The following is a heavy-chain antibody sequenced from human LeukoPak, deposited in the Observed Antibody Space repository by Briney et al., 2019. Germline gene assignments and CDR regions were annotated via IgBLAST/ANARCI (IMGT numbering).Heavy chain of an antibody. D-gene: IGHD2-2*01. V-gene: IGHV4-39*01. CDR3: ARHRGSTDAFDI. J-gene: IGHJ3*02. CDR1: GGSISSSSYY. CDR2: IYYSGST. Sequence: SETLSLTCTVSGGSISSSSYYWGWIRQPPGKGLEWIGSIYYSGSTYYNPSLKSRVTISVHTSKNQFSLKLSSVTAADTAVYYCARHRGSTDAFDIWGQGTMVTVSS.